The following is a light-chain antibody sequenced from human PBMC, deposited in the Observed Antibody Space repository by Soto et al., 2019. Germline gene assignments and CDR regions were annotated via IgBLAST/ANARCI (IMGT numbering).Light chain of an antibody. Sequence: DIQMTQSPSTLSASIGDRVTITCRASQTVNGWLVWYQQRPGKAPKLLIYDVFNLQSGVPSRFSGSGSGTEFTLTTSGLQPDDFATYYCQQNNAYPWTFGQGTKVDIK. J-gene: IGKJ1*01. CDR3: QQNNAYPWT. V-gene: IGKV1-5*03. CDR2: DVF. CDR1: QTVNGW.